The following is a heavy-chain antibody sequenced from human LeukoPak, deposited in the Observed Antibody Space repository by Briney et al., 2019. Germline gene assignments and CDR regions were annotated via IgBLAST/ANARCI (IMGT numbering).Heavy chain of an antibody. Sequence: ASVKVSCKASGYTFTSYYMHWVRQAPGQGLEWMGIINPSGGSTSYAPKFQGRVTMTRNMSTSTFYMELSSLRSVDTALYYCARTLRGVGSVHDYGDYDPPASNWFDPWGQGTLVTVSS. D-gene: IGHD4-17*01. J-gene: IGHJ5*02. CDR1: GYTFTSYY. CDR2: INPSGGST. V-gene: IGHV1-46*01. CDR3: ARTLRGVGSVHDYGDYDPPASNWFDP.